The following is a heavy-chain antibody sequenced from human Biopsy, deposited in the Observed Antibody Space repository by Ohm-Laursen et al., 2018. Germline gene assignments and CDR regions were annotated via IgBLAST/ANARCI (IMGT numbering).Heavy chain of an antibody. CDR2: IYSSGST. Sequence: GTLSLTWTVSGGSISTYYWTWIRQPPGKGLEWLGYIYSSGSTNYNPSLQRRVTISVDTSKSQFSLKLTSVTAADTAVYYCARVMTTIGYYYAMDVWGQGTTVTVSS. CDR3: ARVMTTIGYYYAMDV. J-gene: IGHJ6*02. D-gene: IGHD5-24*01. CDR1: GGSISTYY. V-gene: IGHV4-59*01.